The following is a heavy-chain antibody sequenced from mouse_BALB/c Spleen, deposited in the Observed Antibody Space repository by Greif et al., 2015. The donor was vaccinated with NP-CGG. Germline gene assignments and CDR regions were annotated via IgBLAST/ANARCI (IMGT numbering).Heavy chain of an antibody. Sequence: VKLVESGPGLVAPSQGLSITCTVSGFSLTSYGVHWVRQPPGKGLEWLGVIWAGGSTNYNSALMSRLSISKDNSKSQVFLKMNSLQTDDTAMYYCARGGGTWYFDVWGAGTTVTVSS. J-gene: IGHJ1*01. CDR2: IWAGGST. V-gene: IGHV2-9*02. D-gene: IGHD4-1*01. CDR1: GFSLTSYG. CDR3: ARGGGTWYFDV.